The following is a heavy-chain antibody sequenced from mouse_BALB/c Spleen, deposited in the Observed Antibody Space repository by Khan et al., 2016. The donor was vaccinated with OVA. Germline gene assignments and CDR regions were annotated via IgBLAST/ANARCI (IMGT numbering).Heavy chain of an antibody. Sequence: QVQLKQSGPGLVAPSQSLPITCTVSGFSLTGYGVNWVRQPPGKGLEWLGMIWGDGSTDYNSALKSRLILSKDNSKSQVFLKMNSLQTDDTARYYCARAYYGNYREAMDYWGQGTSVTVSS. D-gene: IGHD2-10*01. V-gene: IGHV2-6-7*01. CDR3: ARAYYGNYREAMDY. CDR2: IWGDGST. CDR1: GFSLTGYG. J-gene: IGHJ4*01.